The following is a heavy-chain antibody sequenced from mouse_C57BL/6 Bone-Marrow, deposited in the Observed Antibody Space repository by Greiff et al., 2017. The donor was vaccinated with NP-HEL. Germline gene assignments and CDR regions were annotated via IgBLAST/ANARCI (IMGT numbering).Heavy chain of an antibody. CDR1: GYTFTSYW. CDR3: ARGYYYYGSSYEWFAY. D-gene: IGHD1-1*01. V-gene: IGHV1-69*01. Sequence: QVQLQQPGAELVMPGASVKLSCKASGYTFTSYWMHWVKQRPGQGLEWIGEIDPSDSYTNYNQKFKGKSTLTVDKSSSTAYMQLSSLTSEDSAVYYGARGYYYYGSSYEWFAYWGQGTLVTVSA. CDR2: IDPSDSYT. J-gene: IGHJ3*01.